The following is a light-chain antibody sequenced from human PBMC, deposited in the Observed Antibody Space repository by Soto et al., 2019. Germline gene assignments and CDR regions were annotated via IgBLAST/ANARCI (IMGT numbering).Light chain of an antibody. J-gene: IGKJ2*01. CDR2: MVS. CDR3: MQATQYPRT. V-gene: IGKV2-24*01. CDR1: ESLVHRNGNTF. Sequence: DIVMTQSPLSSPVTLGQPASVSCRSSESLVHRNGNTFLSWLQQRPGQPPRLLIYMVSNRFSGVPDRFSGSGAGTDFTLRISSVEPEDVGVYYGMQATQYPRTFGQGTKLEI.